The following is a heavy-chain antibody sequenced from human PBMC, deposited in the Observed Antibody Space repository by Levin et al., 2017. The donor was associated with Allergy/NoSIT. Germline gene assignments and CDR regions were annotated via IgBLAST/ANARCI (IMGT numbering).Heavy chain of an antibody. CDR3: ARAGITGTGSRYYYMDV. D-gene: IGHD1-20*01. CDR2: TYYRSKWYN. J-gene: IGHJ6*03. Sequence: SQTLSLTCAISGDSVSSNSAAWNWIRQSPSRGLEWLGRTYYRSKWYNDYAVSVKSRITINPDTSKNQFSLQLNSVTPEDTAVYYCARAGITGTGSRYYYMDVWGKGTTVTVSS. V-gene: IGHV6-1*01. CDR1: GDSVSSNSAA.